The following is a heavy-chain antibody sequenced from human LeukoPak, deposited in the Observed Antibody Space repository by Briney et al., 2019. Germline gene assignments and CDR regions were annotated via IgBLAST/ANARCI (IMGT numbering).Heavy chain of an antibody. CDR2: IYYNGNT. Sequence: SETLSLTCTVSGVSVGSDDYYWDWIRQSPGKGLEWIGYIYYNGNTYYNPSLRSRFTISLDTFRNHFTLNLSSVTAADTAMYYCARGGLNSLLPYWGQGTLVAVSS. CDR1: GVSVGSDDYY. J-gene: IGHJ4*02. CDR3: ARGGLNSLLPY. V-gene: IGHV4-30-4*01. D-gene: IGHD2/OR15-2a*01.